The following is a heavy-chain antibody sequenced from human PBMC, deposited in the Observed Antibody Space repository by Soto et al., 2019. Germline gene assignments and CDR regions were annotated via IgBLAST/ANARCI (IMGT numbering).Heavy chain of an antibody. CDR2: IYSSGKT. J-gene: IGHJ4*02. Sequence: GGSLRLSCVGSGFIVSGNYMSNNYMSWFRQAPGKGLEWVSVIYSSGKTYYKDSVKGRFTISRDNSNNTLYLQMNSLRAEDTAVYYCAKAPYYYDSPDYFESWGQGTLVTV. CDR1: GFIVSGNYMSNNY. D-gene: IGHD3-22*01. V-gene: IGHV3-66*01. CDR3: AKAPYYYDSPDYFES.